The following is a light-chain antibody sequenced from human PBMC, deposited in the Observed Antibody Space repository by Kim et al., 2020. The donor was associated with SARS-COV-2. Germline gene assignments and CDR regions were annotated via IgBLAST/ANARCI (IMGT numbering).Light chain of an antibody. Sequence: SYELTQPPSVSVSPGQTASITCSGDKLGDKYACWYQQKPGQSPVLVIYQDSKRPSGIPERFSGSNSGNTANLTISGTQAMDEADYYCQAWDSSTYV. CDR1: KLGDKY. CDR2: QDS. CDR3: QAWDSSTYV. V-gene: IGLV3-1*01. J-gene: IGLJ1*01.